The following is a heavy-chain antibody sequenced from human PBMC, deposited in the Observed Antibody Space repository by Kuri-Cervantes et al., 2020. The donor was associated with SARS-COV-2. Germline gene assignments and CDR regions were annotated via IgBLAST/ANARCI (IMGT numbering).Heavy chain of an antibody. CDR3: ARTGLPGWYYYYGMDV. V-gene: IGHV3-11*01. CDR2: ISSSGSTI. Sequence: GESLKISCAASGFTFSDYYMSWIRQAPGMGLEWVSYISSSGSTIYYADSVKGRFTISRDNAKNSLYLQMNSLRAEDTAVYYCARTGLPGWYYYYGMDVWGQGTTVTVSS. D-gene: IGHD2-15*01. J-gene: IGHJ6*02. CDR1: GFTFSDYY.